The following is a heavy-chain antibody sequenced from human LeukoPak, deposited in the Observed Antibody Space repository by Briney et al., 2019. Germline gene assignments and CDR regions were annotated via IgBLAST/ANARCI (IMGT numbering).Heavy chain of an antibody. CDR2: IYKSGST. J-gene: IGHJ4*01. CDR3: VTAPNQDFFDY. V-gene: IGHV4-61*09. D-gene: IGHD1-14*01. CDR1: GGSISSGSYY. Sequence: SETLSLTCTVSGGSISSGSYYWSWIRQPAGEGLEWMGNIYKSGSTNYNPSLKSRLTISADTSKNQFSLKLNFVTAADTALYYCVTAPNQDFFDYWGRGTLVTVSS.